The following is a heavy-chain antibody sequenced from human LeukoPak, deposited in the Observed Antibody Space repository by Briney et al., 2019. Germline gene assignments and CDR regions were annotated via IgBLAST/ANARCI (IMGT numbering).Heavy chain of an antibody. J-gene: IGHJ4*02. Sequence: ASVKVSCKASGYTFTGYYMHWVRQAPGQGLEWMGRINPNSGGTNYAQKFQGRVTMTRDTSIGTAYMELSRLRSDDTAVYYCARGTVAGTLIFDYWGQGTLVTVSS. V-gene: IGHV1-2*06. CDR2: INPNSGGT. D-gene: IGHD6-19*01. CDR3: ARGTVAGTLIFDY. CDR1: GYTFTGYY.